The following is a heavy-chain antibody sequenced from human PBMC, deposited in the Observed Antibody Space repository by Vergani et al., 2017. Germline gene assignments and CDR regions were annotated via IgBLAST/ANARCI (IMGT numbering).Heavy chain of an antibody. Sequence: QVHLVESGGGVVQPGRSLRLSCVVSGFTSSYYGMHWVRQAPGKGLEWVAVISYDGTQKYYADSVKGGFTISRDNSNSTLYLQMNSLRTEDTAVYYCATKSCGTPGCEIGYFREWGQGTLVTVSS. D-gene: IGHD1-1*01. CDR3: ATKSCGTPGCEIGYFRE. V-gene: IGHV3-30*03. CDR1: GFTSSYYG. CDR2: ISYDGTQK. J-gene: IGHJ1*01.